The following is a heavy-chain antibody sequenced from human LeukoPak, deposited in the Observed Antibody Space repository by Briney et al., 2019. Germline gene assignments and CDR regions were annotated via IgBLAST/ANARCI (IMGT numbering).Heavy chain of an antibody. D-gene: IGHD5-18*01. CDR1: GGSISSSSHY. Sequence: PSETLSLTCTVSGGSISSSSHYWGWIRPPPGKGLEWIGSIYYSGSTYHNPSLKSRVTISVDTSKNQFSLKMSSVTAADTAVYYCARQEDSYGPNYFDYWGQGTLVTVSS. V-gene: IGHV4-39*01. J-gene: IGHJ4*02. CDR2: IYYSGST. CDR3: ARQEDSYGPNYFDY.